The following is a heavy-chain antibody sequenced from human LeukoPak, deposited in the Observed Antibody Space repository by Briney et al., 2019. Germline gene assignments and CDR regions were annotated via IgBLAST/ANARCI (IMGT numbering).Heavy chain of an antibody. CDR2: IIPIFSTA. D-gene: IGHD2-2*02. Sequence: ASVKVSCKASGGTFSSYAISWVRQAPGQGLEWMGGIIPIFSTANYAQKFQGRVTITTDESTSTAYMELSSLRSEDTAVYYCARDRVGYCSSTSCYTFQHWGQGTLVTVSS. CDR3: ARDRVGYCSSTSCYTFQH. V-gene: IGHV1-69*05. J-gene: IGHJ1*01. CDR1: GGTFSSYA.